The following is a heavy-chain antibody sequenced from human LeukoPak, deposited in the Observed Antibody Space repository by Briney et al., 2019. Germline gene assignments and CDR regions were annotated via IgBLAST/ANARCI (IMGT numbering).Heavy chain of an antibody. CDR3: ARAASYDIFYD. D-gene: IGHD3-9*01. V-gene: IGHV4-59*01. CDR2: IYYSGST. J-gene: IGHJ4*02. CDR1: GGSISNYY. Sequence: SETLSLTCTVSGGSISNYYWTWIRQPPGKGLEWIGYIYYSGSTNYNPYLESRVTISVDTSKNQFSLNLRSVTAADTAVYYCARAASYDIFYDWGQGTLVTVSS.